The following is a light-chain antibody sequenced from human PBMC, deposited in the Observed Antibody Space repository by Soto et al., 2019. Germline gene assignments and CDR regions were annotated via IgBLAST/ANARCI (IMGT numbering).Light chain of an antibody. CDR3: SSYTSSNTLV. CDR2: DVS. V-gene: IGLV2-14*03. CDR1: SSDVGGYHY. J-gene: IGLJ2*01. Sequence: QSALTQPASVSGSPGQSITISCTGTSSDVGGYHYVSWYQQHPGKAPKLMIFDVSGRPSRVSNRFSGSKSGNTASLTISGLQAEDEADYYCSSYTSSNTLVFGGGTKLTVL.